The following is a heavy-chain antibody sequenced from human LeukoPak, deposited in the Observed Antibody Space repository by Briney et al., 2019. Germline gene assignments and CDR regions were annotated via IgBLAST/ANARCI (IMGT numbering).Heavy chain of an antibody. CDR2: IKPDESAT. CDR3: AREAAAATYNWFDT. Sequence: GGPLRLSCAASGFSFSSYWMHWVRHAPGKGLVWVSRIKPDESATTYADSVRGRVDISRDNAKNTLYLQMNSLRAEDSALYYCAREAAAATYNWFDTWGQGTLVTVS. V-gene: IGHV3-74*01. J-gene: IGHJ5*02. CDR1: GFSFSSYW. D-gene: IGHD6-13*01.